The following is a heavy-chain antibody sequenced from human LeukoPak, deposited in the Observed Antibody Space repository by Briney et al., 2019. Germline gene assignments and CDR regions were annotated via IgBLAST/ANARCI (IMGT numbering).Heavy chain of an antibody. CDR2: IYYSGST. Sequence: SETLSLTCAVYGGSFSSYYWSWIRQPPGKGLEWIGYIYYSGSTNYNPSLKSRVTISVDTSKNQFSLKLSSVTAADTAVYYCARYNYDFWSGYSRWFDPWGQGTLVTVSS. CDR1: GGSFSSYY. CDR3: ARYNYDFWSGYSRWFDP. V-gene: IGHV4-59*01. J-gene: IGHJ5*02. D-gene: IGHD3-3*01.